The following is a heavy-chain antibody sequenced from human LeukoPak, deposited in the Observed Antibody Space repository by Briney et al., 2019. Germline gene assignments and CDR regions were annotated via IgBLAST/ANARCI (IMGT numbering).Heavy chain of an antibody. CDR3: ARASGYSYAAY. CDR2: INSDGSEG. CDR1: GFTFSGFW. V-gene: IGHV3-7*03. D-gene: IGHD5-18*01. Sequence: GGSLRLSCAVSGFTFSGFWMSWSRQAPGKGLEWVASINSDGSEGYYADVVKGRFTISRDNAKNSLYLQINSLRAEDTAVYYCARASGYSYAAYWGQGTLVTVSS. J-gene: IGHJ4*02.